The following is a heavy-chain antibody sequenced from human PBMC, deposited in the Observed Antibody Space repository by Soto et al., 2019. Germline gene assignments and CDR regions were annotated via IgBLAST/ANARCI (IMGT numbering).Heavy chain of an antibody. CDR2: IYPGDSDT. V-gene: IGHV5-51*01. J-gene: IGHJ4*02. D-gene: IGHD2-8*01. CDR3: ARTQDIVLMVFAD. CDR1: GYTFTNYW. Sequence: PGESLKISCKDSGYTFTNYWIGWVRQMPGKGLEWMGIIYPGDSDTRYSPSFQGQVTISADKSFSTAYLQWSSLKASDTAMYYCARTQDIVLMVFADWGQGTLVTVSS.